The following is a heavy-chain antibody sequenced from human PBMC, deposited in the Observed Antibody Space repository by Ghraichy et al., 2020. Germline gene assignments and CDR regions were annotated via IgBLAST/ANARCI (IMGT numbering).Heavy chain of an antibody. V-gene: IGHV3-21*01. CDR2: ISSSSRYI. CDR3: ARSYSSSRDWFDP. CDR1: GFTFSSDS. D-gene: IGHD6-13*01. J-gene: IGHJ5*02. Sequence: GGSLRLSCAASGFTFSSDSMNWVRQAPGKGLEWVASISSSSRYIYNPDSVRGRFTISRDNAKNSLYLQMSSLRVEDTAVYYCARSYSSSRDWFDPWGQGTLVTVSS.